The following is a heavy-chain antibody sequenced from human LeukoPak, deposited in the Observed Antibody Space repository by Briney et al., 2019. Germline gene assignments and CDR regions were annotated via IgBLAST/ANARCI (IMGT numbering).Heavy chain of an antibody. CDR1: GFTFSSYE. J-gene: IGHJ4*02. V-gene: IGHV3-48*03. CDR2: ISGSGRTM. CDR3: ARGGLYGYDVFDY. Sequence: PGGSLRLSCAASGFTFSSYEMNWVRQAPGKGLEWVSCISGSGRTMSYADSVKGRFTISRDNAKNSLYLQMNSLRVEDTAVYHCARGGLYGYDVFDYWGQGTLVTVSS. D-gene: IGHD5-12*01.